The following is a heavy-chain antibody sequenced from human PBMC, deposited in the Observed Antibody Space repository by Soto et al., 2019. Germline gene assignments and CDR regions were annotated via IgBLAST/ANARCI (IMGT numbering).Heavy chain of an antibody. Sequence: EVQVLESGGGLVQPGGSLRLSCSASGFTFSSSAMSWVRQAPGQGLEWVAGISGSAKSTYHADSVKGRFTISRDNSKNTVGQQMNGLRAEDAAVYYCAKRVVPDNHIEPGAQGTLATFPS. V-gene: IGHV3-23*01. CDR2: ISGSAKST. CDR1: GFTFSSSA. D-gene: IGHD2-15*01. J-gene: IGHJ5*02. CDR3: AKRVVPDNHIEP.